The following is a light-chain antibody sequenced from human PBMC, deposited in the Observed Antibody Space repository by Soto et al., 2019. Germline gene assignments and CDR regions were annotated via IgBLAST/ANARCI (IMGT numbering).Light chain of an antibody. CDR2: SNN. CDR3: AAWDDSLNGQGV. Sequence: QSVLTQPPSASGTPGQRVTISCSGSSSNIGSNTVNWYQQLPGTAPKLLIYSNNQRPSGVPDRFSGSKYGTSASLAISGLQSEDEADYYCAAWDDSLNGQGVFGGGTKLTVL. V-gene: IGLV1-44*01. J-gene: IGLJ2*01. CDR1: SSNIGSNT.